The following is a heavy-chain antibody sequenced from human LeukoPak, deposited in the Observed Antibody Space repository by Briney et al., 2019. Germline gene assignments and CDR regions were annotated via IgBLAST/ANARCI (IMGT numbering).Heavy chain of an antibody. Sequence: PGGSLTLSCAASGLTVSSHAMRWVRQPPGKGLEWVSAVSGSGSSTYYADSVKGRFTISRHNSKTTLYLQMNSPRAEDTAVYYCARVPKEWGQGTLVTVTS. V-gene: IGHV3-23*01. J-gene: IGHJ4*02. CDR3: ARVPKE. CDR2: VSGSGSST. CDR1: GLTVSSHA.